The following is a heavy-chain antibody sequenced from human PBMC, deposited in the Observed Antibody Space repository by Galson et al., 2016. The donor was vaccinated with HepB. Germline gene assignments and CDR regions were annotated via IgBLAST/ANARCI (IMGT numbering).Heavy chain of an antibody. D-gene: IGHD1-1*01. Sequence: SLRLSCAASGFTFSRHWVHWVRQAPGKGLVWVSRINSDGSNTNYADSVKGRFTISRDNAKNTPYLQMNSLRDEDTGVYYCAGLDYGMDVWGHGTRVTVSS. V-gene: IGHV3-74*01. CDR2: INSDGSNT. CDR3: AGLDYGMDV. J-gene: IGHJ6*02. CDR1: GFTFSRHW.